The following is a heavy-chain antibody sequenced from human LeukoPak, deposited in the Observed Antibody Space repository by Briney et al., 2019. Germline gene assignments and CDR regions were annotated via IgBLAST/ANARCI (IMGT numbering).Heavy chain of an antibody. J-gene: IGHJ3*02. CDR1: GITFNNYA. CDR2: ISGSGGST. V-gene: IGHV3-23*01. D-gene: IGHD2-21*01. CDR3: AKDWFSIYCGGDCPRSDHAFDI. Sequence: GGSLRLSCAASGITFNNYAMSWVRQGPGKGLEWVSGISGSGGSTYYADSVKGRFTISRDNSKNTLYLQMNSLRAEDTAVYYCAKDWFSIYCGGDCPRSDHAFDIWGQGTMVTVSS.